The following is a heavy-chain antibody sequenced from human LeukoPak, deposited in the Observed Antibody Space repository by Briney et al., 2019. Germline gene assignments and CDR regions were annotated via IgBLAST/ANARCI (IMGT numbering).Heavy chain of an antibody. Sequence: SETLSLTCTVSGGPISSSSYYWGWIRQPPGKGLEWIGNIYYSGSMYWNLSLKTRVTISVDTSKNQFSLKLSYVTAADTAVYYCARLETSSGSLSYFDYWGQGTLVTVSS. CDR3: ARLETSSGSLSYFDY. CDR1: GGPISSSSYY. CDR2: IYYSGSM. J-gene: IGHJ4*02. V-gene: IGHV4-39*07. D-gene: IGHD6-19*01.